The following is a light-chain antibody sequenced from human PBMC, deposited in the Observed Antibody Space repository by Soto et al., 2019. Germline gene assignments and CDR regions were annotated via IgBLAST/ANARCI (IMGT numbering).Light chain of an antibody. Sequence: DIQMTQSPSTLSASVGDRVTITCRASQNINSWLAWYQQQPGKAPNLLIYKASSLNSGVPSRFSGSGSGTEFTLTIISLQPEDFATYYCQQYNSYLTFGQGTKLEIK. J-gene: IGKJ2*01. V-gene: IGKV1-5*03. CDR3: QQYNSYLT. CDR1: QNINSW. CDR2: KAS.